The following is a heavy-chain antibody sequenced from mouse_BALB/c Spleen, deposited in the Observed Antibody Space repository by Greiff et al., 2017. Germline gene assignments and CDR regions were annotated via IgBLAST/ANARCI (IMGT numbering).Heavy chain of an antibody. CDR2: IDPANGNT. D-gene: IGHD1-1*01. CDR3: ARIPFITTVYAMDY. CDR1: GFNIKDTY. J-gene: IGHJ4*01. Sequence: EVQLQQSGAELVKPGASVKLSCTASGFNIKDTYMHWVKQRPEQGLEWIGRIDPANGNTKYDPKFQGKATITADTSSNTAYLQLSSLTSEDTAVYYCARIPFITTVYAMDYWGQGTSVTVSS. V-gene: IGHV14-3*02.